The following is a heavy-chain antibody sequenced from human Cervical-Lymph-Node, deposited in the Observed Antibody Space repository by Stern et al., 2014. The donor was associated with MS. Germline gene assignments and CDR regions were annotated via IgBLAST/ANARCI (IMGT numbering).Heavy chain of an antibody. J-gene: IGHJ1*01. Sequence: QVQLVQSGAEVKKPGSSVKVSCKASGSTFRFFTVNWMRQAPGQGLEWMGDIRSIAGTANFAQKFQDRVTITADESTNTAYMELSSLTSEDTALYYCARTSSGIEGHEHFQHWGQGTLVTVSS. D-gene: IGHD1-26*01. V-gene: IGHV1-69*01. CDR3: ARTSSGIEGHEHFQH. CDR2: IRSIAGTA. CDR1: GSTFRFFT.